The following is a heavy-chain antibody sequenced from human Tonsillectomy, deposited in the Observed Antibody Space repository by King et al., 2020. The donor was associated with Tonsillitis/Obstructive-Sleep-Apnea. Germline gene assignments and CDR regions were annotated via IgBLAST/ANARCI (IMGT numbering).Heavy chain of an antibody. CDR3: ARDYYDSSGYYHGYFQH. CDR1: GYTFTSYD. D-gene: IGHD3-22*01. J-gene: IGHJ1*01. Sequence: VQLVESGAEVKKPGASVKLSCKASGYTFTSYDITWVRQAPGQGPEWMGWSRPYDGDTNYAQKLQGRVTMTSDTSTTTAYMELRSLRSDDTAVYYCARDYYDSSGYYHGYFQHWGQGTLVTVSS. CDR2: SRPYDGDT. V-gene: IGHV1-18*01.